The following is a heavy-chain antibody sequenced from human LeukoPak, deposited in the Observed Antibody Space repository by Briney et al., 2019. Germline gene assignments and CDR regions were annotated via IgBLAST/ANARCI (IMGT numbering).Heavy chain of an antibody. D-gene: IGHD2-21*02. Sequence: GGPLRLSRAVSGGTFRAYWMVGVRQPPGKGLEWVAEINEDGSVKYYVDSMKGRFTTSRDNAKNSLYLQMNSLGAEDTAVYYCAKVPRDSDCYWGQGTLVTVSS. J-gene: IGHJ4*02. CDR1: GGTFRAYW. CDR3: AKVPRDSDCY. CDR2: INEDGSVK. V-gene: IGHV3-7*01.